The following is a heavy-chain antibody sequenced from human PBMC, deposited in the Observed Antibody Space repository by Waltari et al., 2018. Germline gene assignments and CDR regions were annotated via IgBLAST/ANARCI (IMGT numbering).Heavy chain of an antibody. CDR1: GGSISSGSYY. J-gene: IGHJ4*02. CDR3: ARDRRDGYNLPLYYFDY. CDR2: IYTSGST. Sequence: QVQLQESDPGLVKPSQTLSLTCTVSGGSISSGSYYWSWNRKPAGKGLEWIGRIYTSGSTNYNPSLKSRVTISVDTSKNQFSLKLSSVTAADTAVYYCARDRRDGYNLPLYYFDYWGQGTLVTVSS. D-gene: IGHD5-12*01. V-gene: IGHV4-61*02.